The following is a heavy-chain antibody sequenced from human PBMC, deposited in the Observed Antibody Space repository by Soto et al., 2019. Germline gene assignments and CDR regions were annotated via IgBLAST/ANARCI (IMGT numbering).Heavy chain of an antibody. CDR2: IRSKANSYAT. D-gene: IGHD1-1*01. Sequence: EVQLVESGGGLVQPGGSLKLSCAASGFTFSGSAMHWVHQASGKGLEWVGRIRSKANSYATAYAPSVKGRFTVSRDDSRNTTYLQLNSLKSEDTAVYYCTPEGTGFDYWGQGTLVTVSS. CDR1: GFTFSGSA. J-gene: IGHJ4*02. V-gene: IGHV3-73*02. CDR3: TPEGTGFDY.